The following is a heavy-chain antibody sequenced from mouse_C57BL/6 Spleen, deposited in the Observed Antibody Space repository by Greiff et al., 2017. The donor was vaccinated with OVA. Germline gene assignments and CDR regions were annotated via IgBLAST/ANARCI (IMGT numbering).Heavy chain of an antibody. D-gene: IGHD1-1*01. Sequence: QVQLQQSGPELVKPGASVKIPCKASGYAFSSSWMNWVKQRPGKGLEWIGRIYPGDGDTNYNGKFKGKATLTADKSSSTAYMQLSSLTSEDAAVYFCARGSPYYYGSSYDFDYWGQGTTLTVSS. CDR2: IYPGDGDT. J-gene: IGHJ2*01. CDR3: ARGSPYYYGSSYDFDY. V-gene: IGHV1-82*01. CDR1: GYAFSSSW.